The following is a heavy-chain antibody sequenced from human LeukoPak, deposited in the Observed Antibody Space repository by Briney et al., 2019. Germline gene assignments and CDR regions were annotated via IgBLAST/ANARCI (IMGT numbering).Heavy chain of an antibody. V-gene: IGHV6-1*01. CDR2: AYYRSKWYH. Sequence: SQTLSLTCAISGDSVSSNSAAWNWIRQSPSRVLEWLGSAYYRSKWYHDYAASVKGRMSISSDTLTNQFSLHLNSVTPEDTAVYYCARAMAISGNNCFDPWGQGSLVTVSS. CDR1: GDSVSSNSAA. CDR3: ARAMAISGNNCFDP. J-gene: IGHJ5*02. D-gene: IGHD5-24*01.